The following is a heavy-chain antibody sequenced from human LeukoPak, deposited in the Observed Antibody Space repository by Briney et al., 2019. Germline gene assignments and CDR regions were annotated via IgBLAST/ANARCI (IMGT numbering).Heavy chain of an antibody. Sequence: SETLSLTCAVYGESFSGYYWNWIRQPPGKGLEWIGEINHSGSTTNHNPSLKSRVTMSVDTSKNQFSLKMTSVTAADTAVYYCAVTGIAAAGRLLDYMDVWGKGTTVTVSS. CDR2: INHSGSTT. V-gene: IGHV4-34*01. D-gene: IGHD6-13*01. CDR3: AVTGIAAAGRLLDYMDV. J-gene: IGHJ6*03. CDR1: GESFSGYY.